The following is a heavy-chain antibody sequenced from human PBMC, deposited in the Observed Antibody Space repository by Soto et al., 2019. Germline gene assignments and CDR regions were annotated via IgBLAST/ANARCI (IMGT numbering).Heavy chain of an antibody. CDR2: VYYTGST. CDR3: ARAPWYSEY. Sequence: QVHLQESGPGLVKPSETLSLTCSVSGGSINNHYWSWIRQPPGKGLEWIGYVYYTGSTNYNPSLKSRVTMSVYTSKNQFSLTLTSLPAADTAISYCARAPWYSEYWGQGSLVTVSS. J-gene: IGHJ4*02. V-gene: IGHV4-59*11. CDR1: GGSINNHY.